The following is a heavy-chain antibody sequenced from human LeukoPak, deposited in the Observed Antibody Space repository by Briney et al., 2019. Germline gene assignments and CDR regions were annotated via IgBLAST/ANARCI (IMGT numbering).Heavy chain of an antibody. CDR1: GGSISSSNYY. CDR3: ARQEQQLIYNWFDP. D-gene: IGHD6-13*01. V-gene: IGHV4-39*07. CDR2: IYYGGST. J-gene: IGHJ5*02. Sequence: SETLSLTCTVSGGSISSSNYYCGWIRQPPGKGLEWIGTIYYGGSTYYNPSLKSRVSISIDTSKNQFSLKLSSVTAADTAVYYCARQEQQLIYNWFDPWGQGTLVTVSS.